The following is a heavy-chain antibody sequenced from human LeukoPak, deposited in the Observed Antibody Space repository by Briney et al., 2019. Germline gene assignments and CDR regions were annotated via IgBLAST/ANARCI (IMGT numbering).Heavy chain of an antibody. J-gene: IGHJ4*02. D-gene: IGHD4-17*01. V-gene: IGHV4-34*01. CDR3: ARETHKFKLEGLTTDNGDFDY. Sequence: PSETLSLTCAVYGGSFSGYYWGWIRQPPGKGLEWIGSIYYSGSTYYNPSLKSRVTISVDTSKNQFSLKLSSVTAADTAVYYCARETHKFKLEGLTTDNGDFDYWGQGTLVTVSS. CDR2: IYYSGST. CDR1: GGSFSGYY.